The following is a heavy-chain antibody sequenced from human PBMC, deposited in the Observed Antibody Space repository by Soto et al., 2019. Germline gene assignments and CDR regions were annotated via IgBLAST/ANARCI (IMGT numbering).Heavy chain of an antibody. Sequence: QVQLMQSGAEVKKPGSSVKVSCKASGGTFSSYTISWVRQAPGQGLEWMGRIIPILGIANYAQKFQGRVTITADKSTSTAYMELSSLRSEDTAVYYCARDYYGSGSYYNDFWFDPWGQGTLVTVSS. D-gene: IGHD3-10*01. V-gene: IGHV1-69*08. CDR2: IIPILGIA. CDR3: ARDYYGSGSYYNDFWFDP. J-gene: IGHJ5*02. CDR1: GGTFSSYT.